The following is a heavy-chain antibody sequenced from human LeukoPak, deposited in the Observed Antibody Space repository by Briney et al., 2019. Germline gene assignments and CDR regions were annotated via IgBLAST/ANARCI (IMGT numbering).Heavy chain of an antibody. V-gene: IGHV3-30-3*01. D-gene: IGHD3-10*01. CDR3: ARDINYGSGSYYNPKY. Sequence: GGSLRLSCAASGFTFSSYAMHWVRQAPGKGLEWVAVISYDGSNKYYADSVKGRFTISRDNSKNTLYLQMNSLRAEDTAVYYCARDINYGSGSYYNPKYWGQGTLVTVSS. J-gene: IGHJ4*02. CDR1: GFTFSSYA. CDR2: ISYDGSNK.